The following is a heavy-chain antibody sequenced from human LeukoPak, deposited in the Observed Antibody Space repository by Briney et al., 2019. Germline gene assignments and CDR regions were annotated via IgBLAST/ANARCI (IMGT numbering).Heavy chain of an antibody. CDR3: AREGSITMVRGVIITGYYMDV. J-gene: IGHJ6*03. D-gene: IGHD3-10*01. Sequence: GASVKVSCKASGYTFTSYYMHWVRQAPGQGLEWMGIINPSGGSTSYAQKFQGRVTMTRDMSTSTVYMELSSLRSEDTAVYYCAREGSITMVRGVIITGYYMDVWGKGTTVTVSS. CDR1: GYTFTSYY. CDR2: INPSGGST. V-gene: IGHV1-46*01.